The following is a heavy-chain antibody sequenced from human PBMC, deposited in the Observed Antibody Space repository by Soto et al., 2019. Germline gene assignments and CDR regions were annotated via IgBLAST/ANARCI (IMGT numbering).Heavy chain of an antibody. CDR1: GFTFSSYA. J-gene: IGHJ4*02. Sequence: EVQLLESGGGLVQPGGSLRLSCAASGFTFSSYAMSWVRQAPGKGLEWVSAISGSGGNTYYADSVKGRFTISRDNSKNTLYLQMNSLRAEDTAVYYCAKGPDSGSLLGAFDYWGQGTLVTVSS. CDR3: AKGPDSGSLLGAFDY. V-gene: IGHV3-23*01. D-gene: IGHD1-26*01. CDR2: ISGSGGNT.